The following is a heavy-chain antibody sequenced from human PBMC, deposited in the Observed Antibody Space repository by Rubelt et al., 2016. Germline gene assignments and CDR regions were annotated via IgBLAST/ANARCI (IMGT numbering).Heavy chain of an antibody. CDR2: ISSSSSYI. D-gene: IGHD6-19*01. J-gene: IGHJ4*02. Sequence: EVQLVESGGGLVKPGGSLRLSCAASGFTFSSYSMNWVRQAPGKGLEWVSSISSSSSYIYYADSVKGRFTISRDNAKNSLYLQMNSLRAEDTAVDYCAREIVSSGWSETDYWGQGTLVTVSS. CDR1: GFTFSSYS. CDR3: AREIVSSGWSETDY. V-gene: IGHV3-21*01.